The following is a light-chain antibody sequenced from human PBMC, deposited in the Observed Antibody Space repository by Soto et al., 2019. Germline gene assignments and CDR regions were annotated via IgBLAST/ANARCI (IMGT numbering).Light chain of an antibody. J-gene: IGKJ5*01. CDR2: AAS. V-gene: IGKV1-39*01. CDR3: QQSYTVPIT. CDR1: QSIATY. Sequence: DILMTQSPPSLSASVGDRVTIACRASQSIATYLNWYQQSPGQAPQLLISAASNLRSGVPSRFSGSGSGTDFTLTIDSLQTEDFASYCCQQSYTVPITFGQGTRLDFK.